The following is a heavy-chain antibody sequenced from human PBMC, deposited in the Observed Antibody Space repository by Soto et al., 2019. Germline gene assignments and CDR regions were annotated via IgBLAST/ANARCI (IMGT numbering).Heavy chain of an antibody. Sequence: QVQLVESGGGVVQPGRSLRLSCAASGFTFSTNAMHWVRQAPGKGLECVAIVSFDGSNKYYADSVKGRFTISRDNSKNTLYLQMSGLTPEDTAFYHCARDQTGITTAGGGRIDHWGQGTLVTVSS. CDR1: GFTFSTNA. V-gene: IGHV3-30-3*01. CDR3: ARDQTGITTAGGGRIDH. CDR2: VSFDGSNK. D-gene: IGHD6-13*01. J-gene: IGHJ4*02.